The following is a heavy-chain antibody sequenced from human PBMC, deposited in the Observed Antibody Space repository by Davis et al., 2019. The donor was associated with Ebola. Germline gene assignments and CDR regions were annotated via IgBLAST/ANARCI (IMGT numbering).Heavy chain of an antibody. V-gene: IGHV1-69*06. CDR1: GGTFSSYA. Sequence: AASVKVSCKASGGTFSSYAIRWVRQAPGQGLEWMGGIIPIFGTANYAQKFQGRVTITADKSTSTAYMELSSLRSEDTAVYYCARWRRTLPAIGMDVWGQGTTVTVSS. J-gene: IGHJ6*02. CDR3: ARWRRTLPAIGMDV. CDR2: IIPIFGTA. D-gene: IGHD6-25*01.